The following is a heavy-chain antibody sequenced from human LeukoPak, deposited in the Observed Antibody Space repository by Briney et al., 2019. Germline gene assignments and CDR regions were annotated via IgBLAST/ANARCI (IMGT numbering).Heavy chain of an antibody. D-gene: IGHD3-22*01. CDR1: GGSISSSSYY. J-gene: IGHJ4*02. V-gene: IGHV4-61*05. CDR2: IYYSGRT. CDR3: ARSLTYYYDSSGPTD. Sequence: SETLSLTCTVSGGSISSSSYYWGWIRQPPGKGLEWIGYIYYSGRTNYNPSLKSRVTISVDTSKNQFSLKLSSVTAADTAVYYCARSLTYYYDSSGPTDWGQGTLVTVSS.